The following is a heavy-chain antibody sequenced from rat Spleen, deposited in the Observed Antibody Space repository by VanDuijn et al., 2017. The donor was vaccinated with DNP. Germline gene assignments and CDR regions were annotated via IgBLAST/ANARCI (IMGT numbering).Heavy chain of an antibody. J-gene: IGHJ4*01. CDR2: IKTDGGGT. Sequence: EVQLVETGGALVQPGRSLKLYCVASGFTFNNYWMYWFRQAPGQGLESVASIKTDGGGTYYPDSVKGRFTISRHNAENTVYLEMNSLRSEDTATYHCVKHLDAWGQGTSVTVSS. V-gene: IGHV5-58*01. D-gene: IGHD2-5*01. CDR3: VKHLDA. CDR1: GFTFNNYW.